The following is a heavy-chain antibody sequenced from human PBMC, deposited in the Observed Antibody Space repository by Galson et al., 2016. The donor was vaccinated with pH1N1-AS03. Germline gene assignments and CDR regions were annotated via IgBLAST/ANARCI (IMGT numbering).Heavy chain of an antibody. CDR2: IYPADSST. CDR3: ARQQDGRGSGLEWLFWYGMDV. J-gene: IGHJ6*02. D-gene: IGHD3-3*01. CDR1: GYTFSNHW. Sequence: QSGAEVKKPGESLKISCKVSGYTFSNHWIGWVRQMPGKGLEWMGIIYPADSSTTYSPSFQGQVTISADQSIRPAYLQGSSPRASDTAMYFCARQQDGRGSGLEWLFWYGMDVWGQGTTVIVSS. V-gene: IGHV5-51*01.